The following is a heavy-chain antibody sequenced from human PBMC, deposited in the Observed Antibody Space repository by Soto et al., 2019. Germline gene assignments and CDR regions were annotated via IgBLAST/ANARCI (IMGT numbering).Heavy chain of an antibody. D-gene: IGHD2-15*01. CDR1: GGTFSSYA. V-gene: IGHV1-69*01. CDR2: IIPIFGTA. Sequence: QVQLVQSGAEVKKPGSSVKVSCKAPGGTFSSYAISWVRQAPGQGLEWMGGIIPIFGTANYAQKFQGRVTITADESTSTGYMELSRLRSEDTALYYCARSQGGSSSLDIYYYYYYGMDVWGQGTTVTVSS. CDR3: ARSQGGSSSLDIYYYYYYGMDV. J-gene: IGHJ6*02.